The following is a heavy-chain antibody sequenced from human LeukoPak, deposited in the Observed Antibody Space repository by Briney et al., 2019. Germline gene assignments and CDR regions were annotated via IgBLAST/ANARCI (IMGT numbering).Heavy chain of an antibody. V-gene: IGHV3-7*01. CDR3: ARDRKGYCSSTSCFNYYYMDV. Sequence: GGSLRLSCAASGFTFSSYWMSWVRQAPGKGLEWVANIKQDGSGKYYVDSVKGRFTISRDNAKNSLYLQMNSLRAEDTAVYYCARDRKGYCSSTSCFNYYYMDVWGKGTTVTVSS. J-gene: IGHJ6*03. CDR2: IKQDGSGK. CDR1: GFTFSSYW. D-gene: IGHD2-2*01.